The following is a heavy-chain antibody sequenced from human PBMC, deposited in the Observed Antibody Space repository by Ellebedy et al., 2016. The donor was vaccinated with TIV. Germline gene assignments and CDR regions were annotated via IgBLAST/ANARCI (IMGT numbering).Heavy chain of an antibody. CDR3: AKLTDY. V-gene: IGHV3-23*01. CDR2: ISGSGGST. Sequence: GESLKISXAASGFSFSSSAMSWVRQAPGKGLEWVSDISGSGGSTLYADSVKGRFTISRDNSKNTLYLQMNSLRAEDSAVYYCAKLTDYWGQGALVTVSS. CDR1: GFSFSSSA. J-gene: IGHJ4*02.